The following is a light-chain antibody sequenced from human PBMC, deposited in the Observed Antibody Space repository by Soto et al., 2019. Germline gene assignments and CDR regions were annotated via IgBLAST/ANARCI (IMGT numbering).Light chain of an antibody. Sequence: QSALTQPASVSGSPGQSITISCTGTSSDVGGYNYVSWYQQHPGKSPKLMIYEVSHRPSGDSDRFSGSKSGNTASLTISGLQAEDEADYDCSSYTSSSTPYVFGSGTNLTVL. CDR1: SSDVGGYNY. V-gene: IGLV2-14*03. CDR2: EVS. J-gene: IGLJ1*01. CDR3: SSYTSSSTPYV.